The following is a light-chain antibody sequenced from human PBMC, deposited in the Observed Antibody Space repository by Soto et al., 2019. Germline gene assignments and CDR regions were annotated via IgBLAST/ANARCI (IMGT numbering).Light chain of an antibody. CDR2: KAS. Sequence: DIQMTQSPSALSASVVDRVTITFRASQSISNWLAWYQQKPGKAPKLLIYKASSLESGVPSRFSGSGSGREFTLTISSLQPDDFGTYYCKEYNSYWTFGQGTKVDIK. CDR1: QSISNW. V-gene: IGKV1-5*03. J-gene: IGKJ1*01. CDR3: KEYNSYWT.